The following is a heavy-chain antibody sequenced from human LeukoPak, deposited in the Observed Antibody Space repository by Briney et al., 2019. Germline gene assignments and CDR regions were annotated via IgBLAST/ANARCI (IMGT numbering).Heavy chain of an antibody. V-gene: IGHV3-23*01. J-gene: IGHJ4*02. CDR3: ARRVAGTRIDC. CDR2: ISGSGGST. D-gene: IGHD6-19*01. Sequence: PGGSLGLSCAASGFTFSSYAMSWVRQAPGKGLEWVSAISGSGGSTYYADSVRGRFTISRDNSKNTLCLQMNSLRAEDTAIYYCARRVAGTRIDCWGQGTLVTVSS. CDR1: GFTFSSYA.